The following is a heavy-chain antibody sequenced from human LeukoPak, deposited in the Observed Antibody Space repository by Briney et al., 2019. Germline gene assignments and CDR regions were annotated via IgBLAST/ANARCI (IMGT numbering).Heavy chain of an antibody. D-gene: IGHD7-27*01. Sequence: ASVKVSCKASGGTFSSYAISWVRQAPGQGLEWMGGIIPIFGTANYVQKFQGRVTITADESTSTAYMELSSLRSEDTAVYYCARGTGENAFDIWGQGTMVTVSS. J-gene: IGHJ3*02. CDR2: IIPIFGTA. V-gene: IGHV1-69*13. CDR3: ARGTGENAFDI. CDR1: GGTFSSYA.